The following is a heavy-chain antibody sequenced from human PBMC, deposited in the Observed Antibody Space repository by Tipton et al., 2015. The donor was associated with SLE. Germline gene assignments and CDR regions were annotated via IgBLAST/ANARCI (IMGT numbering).Heavy chain of an antibody. D-gene: IGHD6-19*01. CDR1: GYSIITGYY. CDR2: IYHSGRT. CDR3: ARGVAERLGLDF. V-gene: IGHV4-38-2*01. Sequence: GLVKPSETLSLICDISGYSIITGYYWGWIRQPPGKGLEWIGNIYHSGRTYSNPSLKSRVTMSVDPSKMQFSLNLNSVTAADTALYFCARGVAERLGLDFWGQGSLVTVSS. J-gene: IGHJ4*02.